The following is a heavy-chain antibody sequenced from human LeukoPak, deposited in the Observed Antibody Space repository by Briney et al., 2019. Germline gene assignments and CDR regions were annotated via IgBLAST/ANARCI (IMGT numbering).Heavy chain of an antibody. Sequence: ASVKVSCKTSGFSFTGYYLHWVRQAPGQGLQWMGSINLNSGGTDLERKFQGRVTMTRDSSLNTAYLELSSLRSDDTVVYYCARDGSYRITARPPGPADIWGQGTMVTVSS. CDR1: GFSFTGYY. CDR2: INLNSGGT. CDR3: ARDGSYRITARPPGPADI. D-gene: IGHD3-16*02. J-gene: IGHJ3*02. V-gene: IGHV1-2*02.